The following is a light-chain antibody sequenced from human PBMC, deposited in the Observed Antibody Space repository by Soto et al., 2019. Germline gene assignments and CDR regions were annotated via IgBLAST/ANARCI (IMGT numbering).Light chain of an antibody. CDR3: QQRSNWPPIT. Sequence: EIVLTQSPGTLSVSPGERVTLSCRAGQSISNNLAWYRHKPGRAPRVLIYDASTRATGVPVRFSGSGSGTDFTLTISSLEPEDFAVYYCQQRSNWPPITFGQGTRLEIK. CDR2: DAS. J-gene: IGKJ5*01. V-gene: IGKV3-11*01. CDR1: QSISNN.